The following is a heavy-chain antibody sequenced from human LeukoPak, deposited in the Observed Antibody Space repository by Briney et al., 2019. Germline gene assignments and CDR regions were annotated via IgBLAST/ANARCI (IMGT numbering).Heavy chain of an antibody. CDR1: GYTFTSYG. CDR3: AREGDGYNYYGWFDP. J-gene: IGHJ5*02. CDR2: ISAYNGNT. Sequence: ASAKVSCKASGYTFTSYGISWVRQAPGQGLEWMGWISAYNGNTNYAQKLQGRVTMTTDTSTSTAYMELRSLRSDDTAVYYCAREGDGYNYYGWFDPWGQGTLVTVSS. V-gene: IGHV1-18*01. D-gene: IGHD5-24*01.